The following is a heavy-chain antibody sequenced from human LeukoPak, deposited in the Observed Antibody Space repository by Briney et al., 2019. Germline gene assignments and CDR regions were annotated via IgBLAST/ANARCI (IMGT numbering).Heavy chain of an antibody. CDR1: GYTFTDYY. CDR3: ARDRGYDSSGDTRWAYDY. CDR2: INPNSGGT. Sequence: ASVKVSCKASGYTFTDYYMHWVRQAPGQGLEWMGWINPNSGGTNYAQKFQGRVTMTRDTSISTAYMELSRLRSDNTAVYYCARDRGYDSSGDTRWAYDYWGQGTLVTVSS. D-gene: IGHD3-22*01. J-gene: IGHJ4*02. V-gene: IGHV1-2*02.